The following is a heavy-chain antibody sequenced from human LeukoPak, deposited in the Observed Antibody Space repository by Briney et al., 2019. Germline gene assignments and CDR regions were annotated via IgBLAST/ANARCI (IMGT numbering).Heavy chain of an antibody. V-gene: IGHV3-30*18. Sequence: GRSLRLSCAASGFTFSSYGMHWVRQAPGKGLEWVTVISYDGSNKYYADSVKGRFTISRDNSKNTLYLQMNSLRAEDTAVYYCAKDELSLSFGDPRWGMDVWGQGTTVTVSS. D-gene: IGHD3-10*01. CDR3: AKDELSLSFGDPRWGMDV. CDR2: ISYDGSNK. CDR1: GFTFSSYG. J-gene: IGHJ6*02.